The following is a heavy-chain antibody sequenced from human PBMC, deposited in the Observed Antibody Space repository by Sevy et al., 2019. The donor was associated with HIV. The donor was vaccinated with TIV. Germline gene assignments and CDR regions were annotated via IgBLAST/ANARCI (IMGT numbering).Heavy chain of an antibody. V-gene: IGHV3-33*01. CDR2: IWYDGSNK. J-gene: IGHJ6*02. Sequence: GGSLRLSCAASGFTFSSYGMHWVRQAPGKGLEWVAVIWYDGSNKYYADSVKGRFTISRDNSKNTLYLQMNSLRAEDTAVYYCAREGKSSSWYEGYYYYYGMAVWGQGTTVTVSS. CDR1: GFTFSSYG. D-gene: IGHD6-13*01. CDR3: AREGKSSSWYEGYYYYYGMAV.